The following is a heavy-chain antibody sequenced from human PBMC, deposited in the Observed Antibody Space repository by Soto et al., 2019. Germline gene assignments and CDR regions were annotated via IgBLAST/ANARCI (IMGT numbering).Heavy chain of an antibody. CDR1: GGSISSSSYY. Sequence: QLQLQESGPGLVKPSETLSLTCTVSGGSISSSSYYWGWIRQPPGKGLEWIGSLYYSGSTYYNPSLKSRVTISLDTSKNQSSLKLSSVTAADTAVYYCARRPLQGIAVGGTSDPFDYWGQGTLVTVS. V-gene: IGHV4-39*01. J-gene: IGHJ4*02. CDR2: LYYSGST. D-gene: IGHD6-19*01. CDR3: ARRPLQGIAVGGTSDPFDY.